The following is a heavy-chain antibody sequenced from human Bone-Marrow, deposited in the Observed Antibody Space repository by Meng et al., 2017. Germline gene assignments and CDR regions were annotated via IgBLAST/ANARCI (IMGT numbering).Heavy chain of an antibody. CDR3: AKEYYDFWSGYRHDAFDI. Sequence: GESLKISCAASGFTFSSYWMHWVRQAPGKGLVWVSRINSDGSSTSYADSVKGRFTISRDNAKNTLYLQMNSLRAEDMAVYYCAKEYYDFWSGYRHDAFDIWGQGTMVTVSS. CDR2: INSDGSST. D-gene: IGHD3-3*01. V-gene: IGHV3-74*01. J-gene: IGHJ3*02. CDR1: GFTFSSYW.